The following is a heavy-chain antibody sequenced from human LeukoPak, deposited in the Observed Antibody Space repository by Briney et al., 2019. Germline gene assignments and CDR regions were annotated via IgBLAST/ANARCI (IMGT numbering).Heavy chain of an antibody. Sequence: SETLTLTCTVSGCSISSYYWSWIRQPAGKGLEWIGRIYTSGSTNYNTSLKSRGTMSVGTSKNQFSLKLSSVAAADPAVYYCARGVSSSWYGGLDYWGQGTLVTVSS. CDR2: IYTSGST. J-gene: IGHJ4*02. CDR3: ARGVSSSWYGGLDY. CDR1: GCSISSYY. D-gene: IGHD6-13*01. V-gene: IGHV4-4*07.